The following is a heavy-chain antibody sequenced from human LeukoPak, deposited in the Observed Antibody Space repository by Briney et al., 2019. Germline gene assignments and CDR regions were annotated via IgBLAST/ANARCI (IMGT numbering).Heavy chain of an antibody. Sequence: PGGSLRLSCAASGFTFSSYWMSWVRQAPGKGLEWVANIKQDGSEKYYVDSVKGRFTISRDNAKNSLYLQMNSLRAEDTAVYYCARDAPFSVARSYYYGMDVWGQGTTATVSS. J-gene: IGHJ6*02. V-gene: IGHV3-7*01. CDR3: ARDAPFSVARSYYYGMDV. CDR1: GFTFSSYW. CDR2: IKQDGSEK. D-gene: IGHD5/OR15-5a*01.